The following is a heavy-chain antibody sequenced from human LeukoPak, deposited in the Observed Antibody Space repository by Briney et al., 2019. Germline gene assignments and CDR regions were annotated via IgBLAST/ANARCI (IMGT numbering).Heavy chain of an antibody. V-gene: IGHV4-59*01. CDR1: GGSISSYY. D-gene: IGHD3-3*01. J-gene: IGHJ5*02. CDR2: IYYSGST. Sequence: SETLSLTCTVSGGSISSYYWSWIRQPPGKGPEWIGYIYYSGSTNYNPSLKSRVTIEVDTSKNQFSLKLSSVTAADTAVYYCARVGETYYDFWSGYPNNWFDPWGQGTLVTVSS. CDR3: ARVGETYYDFWSGYPNNWFDP.